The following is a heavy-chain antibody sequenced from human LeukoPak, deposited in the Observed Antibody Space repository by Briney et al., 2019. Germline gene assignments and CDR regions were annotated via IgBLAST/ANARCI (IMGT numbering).Heavy chain of an antibody. J-gene: IGHJ4*02. V-gene: IGHV3-30*02. CDR1: GFTFSSSG. D-gene: IGHD3-16*02. CDR3: AKGAFVRLVELSPH. Sequence: PGGSLRLSCAASGFTFSSSGMHWVRQAPGRGLEWVAFIQHDGTKTYYADSVKGRFTISRDSSENTLYLQMNILRTDDTAVYYCAKGAFVRLVELSPHWGQGTLVTVSS. CDR2: IQHDGTKT.